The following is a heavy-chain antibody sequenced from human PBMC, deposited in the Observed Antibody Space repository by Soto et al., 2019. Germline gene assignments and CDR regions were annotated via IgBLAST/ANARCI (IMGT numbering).Heavy chain of an antibody. CDR3: ARRGYSYGRPGDYFDY. V-gene: IGHV4-31*03. Sequence: SEALSLTCTVSCGSIISGGYYWSWIRQHPGKGLEWIGYIYYSGSTNYNPSLKSRVTISVDTSKNQFSLKLSSVTAADTAVYYCARRGYSYGRPGDYFDYWGQGTLVTVSS. D-gene: IGHD5-18*01. CDR1: CGSIISGGYY. CDR2: IYYSGST. J-gene: IGHJ4*02.